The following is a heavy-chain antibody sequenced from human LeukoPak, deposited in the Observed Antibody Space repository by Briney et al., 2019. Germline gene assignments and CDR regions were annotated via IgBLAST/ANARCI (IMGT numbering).Heavy chain of an antibody. CDR1: GGSISSGGYY. D-gene: IGHD6-13*01. Sequence: SQTLSLTCTVSGGSISSGGYYWSWIRQHPGKGLEWIGYIYYSGSTYYNPSLKSRVTISVDTSKNQFSLKLSSVTAADTAVYYCARQSRQQLVLDAFDIWGQGTMVTVSS. J-gene: IGHJ3*02. V-gene: IGHV4-31*03. CDR2: IYYSGST. CDR3: ARQSRQQLVLDAFDI.